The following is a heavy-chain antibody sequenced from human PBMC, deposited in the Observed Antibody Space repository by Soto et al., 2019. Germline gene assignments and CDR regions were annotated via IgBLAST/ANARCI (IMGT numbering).Heavy chain of an antibody. CDR1: GGSISSGDYY. CDR2: IYYSGST. J-gene: IGHJ6*02. D-gene: IGHD4-17*01. CDR3: ARLAEYGYSYYYGMDV. Sequence: PSETLSLTCTVSGGSISSGDYYWTWIRQHPGKGLEWIGYIYYSGSTYYNPSLKSRVTISVDTSKNQFSLKLSSVTAADTAVYYCARLAEYGYSYYYGMDVCGQGTTVPVSS. V-gene: IGHV4-31*03.